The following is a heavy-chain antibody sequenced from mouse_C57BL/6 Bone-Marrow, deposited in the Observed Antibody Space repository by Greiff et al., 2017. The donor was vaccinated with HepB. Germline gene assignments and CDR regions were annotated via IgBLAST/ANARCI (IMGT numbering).Heavy chain of an antibody. Sequence: QVQLQQPGAELVKPGASVKMSCKASGYTFTSYWITWVKQRPGQGLEWIGEIYPGSGSTNYNEKFKSKATLTVDTSSSTAYMQLSSLTSEDSAVYYCARSGTTVVATDYWGQGTTLTVSS. CDR1: GYTFTSYW. CDR2: IYPGSGST. CDR3: ARSGTTVVATDY. D-gene: IGHD1-1*01. V-gene: IGHV1-55*01. J-gene: IGHJ2*01.